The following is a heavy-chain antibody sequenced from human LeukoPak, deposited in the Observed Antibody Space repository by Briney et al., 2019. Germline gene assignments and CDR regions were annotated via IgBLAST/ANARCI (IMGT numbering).Heavy chain of an antibody. CDR3: ARDRVGSGWPRPYYFEI. CDR1: AYTFTFYY. CDR2: INPNTGAT. D-gene: IGHD6-25*01. Sequence: ASVRVSCTPSAYTFTFYYLHWVRQAPGQGPEGMGWINPNTGATMYSHKFQGRVTMTRDTSVSTAYMALRSLTSDDSAVYYCARDRVGSGWPRPYYFEIWGQGTLVTVSS. J-gene: IGHJ4*02. V-gene: IGHV1-2*07.